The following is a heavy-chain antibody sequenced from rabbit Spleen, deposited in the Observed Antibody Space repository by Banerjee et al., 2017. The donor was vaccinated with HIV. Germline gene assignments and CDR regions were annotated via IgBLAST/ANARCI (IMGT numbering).Heavy chain of an antibody. J-gene: IGHJ6*01. CDR1: GFSFSSYYY. Sequence: QEQLEESGGGLVQPEGSLTLTCTASGFSFSSYYYMCWVRQAPGKGLEWIGCIYTGSGSTYYASWAKGRFTISKTSSSTVTLQMTSLTVADTATYFSTRLDDNTGSYVTLWGPGTLVTVS. V-gene: IGHV1S45*01. CDR3: TRLDDNTGSYVTL. CDR2: IYTGSGST. D-gene: IGHD4-1*01.